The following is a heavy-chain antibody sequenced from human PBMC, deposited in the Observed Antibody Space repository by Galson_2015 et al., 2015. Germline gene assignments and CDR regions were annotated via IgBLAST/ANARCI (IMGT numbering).Heavy chain of an antibody. J-gene: IGHJ6*02. CDR2: ISGSGGST. Sequence: SLRLSCAASGFTFSSYAMSWVRQAPGKGLEWVSAISGSGGSTYYADSVKGRFTISRDNSKNTLYLQMNSLRAEDTAVYYCAKAGHAQYYYGIDVWGQGTTVTVSS. CDR1: GFTFSSYA. CDR3: AKAGHAQYYYGIDV. V-gene: IGHV3-23*01.